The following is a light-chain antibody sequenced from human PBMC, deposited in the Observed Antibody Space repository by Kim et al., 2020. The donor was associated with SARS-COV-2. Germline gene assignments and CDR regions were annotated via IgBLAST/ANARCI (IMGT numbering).Light chain of an antibody. Sequence: ESVGDRVTITCRASENIDKYLNWIQQKPGKAPKSLIYAASSLQSGVPSRFSGSGSGTDFTLTISSLQPEDSATYFCQQTYNTPYTFGQGTKVDIK. CDR1: ENIDKY. CDR3: QQTYNTPYT. J-gene: IGKJ2*01. V-gene: IGKV1-39*01. CDR2: AAS.